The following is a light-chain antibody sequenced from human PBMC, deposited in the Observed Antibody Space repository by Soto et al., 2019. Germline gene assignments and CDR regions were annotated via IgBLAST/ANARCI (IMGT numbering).Light chain of an antibody. CDR1: QSLSNNV. V-gene: IGKV3-20*01. CDR2: EAS. Sequence: EIVLTQSPGTLSLSPGERATLSCRASQSLSNNVLAWHQQKPGQAPRLLIDEASKRPTGTPERFSGSGSGTVFTLSISKLEPEDFAVYYCQQYGISPRAFGQGTKVELK. J-gene: IGKJ1*01. CDR3: QQYGISPRA.